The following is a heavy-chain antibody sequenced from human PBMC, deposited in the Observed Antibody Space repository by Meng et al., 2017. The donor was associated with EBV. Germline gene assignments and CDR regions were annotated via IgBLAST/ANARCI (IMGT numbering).Heavy chain of an antibody. J-gene: IGHJ5*02. CDR3: ARDLSGRFDP. V-gene: IGHV3-30*03. CDR1: GLTSNGYG. D-gene: IGHD1-26*01. Sequence: QVGVVEAGGGVVQLCMALGVSCAASGLTSNGYGMFWVRQAPGKGPEWVAILPSDGGNTYYSHSVKGRFTISRDNSQKTLYLQINSLRAEDTAVYYCARDLSGRFDPWGQGTLVTVSS. CDR2: LPSDGGNT.